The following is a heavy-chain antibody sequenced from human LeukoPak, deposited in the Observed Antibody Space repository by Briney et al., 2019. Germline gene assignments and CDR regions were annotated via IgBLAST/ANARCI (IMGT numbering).Heavy chain of an antibody. CDR3: AKDGSSGIAASADAFDI. D-gene: IGHD6-13*01. Sequence: GGSLRLSCAASGFIVNNNYMSWGRQAPGKGLEWVSAISGGGATSYYADSVEGRFTISRDKSKNTLYLQMNSLRAEDTAVYYCAKDGSSGIAASADAFDIWGQGTMVTVSS. V-gene: IGHV3-23*01. CDR1: GFIVNNNY. J-gene: IGHJ3*02. CDR2: ISGGGATS.